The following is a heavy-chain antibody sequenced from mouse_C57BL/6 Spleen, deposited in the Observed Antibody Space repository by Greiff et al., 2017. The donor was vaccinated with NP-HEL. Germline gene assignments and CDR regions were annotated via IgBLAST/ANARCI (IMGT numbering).Heavy chain of an antibody. CDR2: IHPNSGST. D-gene: IGHD2-1*01. J-gene: IGHJ1*03. CDR1: GYTFTSYW. CDR3: ARSGNGNSFYWYFDV. V-gene: IGHV1-64*01. Sequence: QVQLQQPGAELVKPGASVKLSCKASGYTFTSYWMHWVKQRPGQGLEWIGMIHPNSGSTNYNEKFKSKATLTVDKSSSTAYMQLSSLTSEDSAVYYCARSGNGNSFYWYFDVWGTGTTVTVSS.